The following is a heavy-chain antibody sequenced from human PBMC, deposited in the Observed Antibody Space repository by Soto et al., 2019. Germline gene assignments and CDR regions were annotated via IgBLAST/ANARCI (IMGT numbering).Heavy chain of an antibody. CDR3: ARDSSGWRLGY. V-gene: IGHV4-30-4*01. Sequence: TLSLTCTVSGGSISSGDYYWSWIRQPPGKGLEWIGYIYYSGSTYYNPSLKSRVTISVDKSKNQFSLKLSSVTAADTAVYYCARDSSGWRLGYWGQGTLVTVSS. D-gene: IGHD6-19*01. CDR2: IYYSGST. CDR1: GGSISSGDYY. J-gene: IGHJ4*02.